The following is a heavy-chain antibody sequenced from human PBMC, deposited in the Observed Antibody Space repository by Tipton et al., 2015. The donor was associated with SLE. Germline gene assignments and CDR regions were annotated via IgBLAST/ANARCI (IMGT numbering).Heavy chain of an antibody. V-gene: IGHV4-39*07. Sequence: TLSLTCTVSGGSISSSSYYWGWIRQPPGKGLEWIGSIYYSGSTHYNPSLKSRVTISVDTSKNQFSLKLSSVTAADTAVYYCARLWGGKAARHWYFDLWGRGTLVTVSS. CDR2: IYYSGST. J-gene: IGHJ2*01. CDR1: GGSISSSSYY. D-gene: IGHD6-6*01. CDR3: ARLWGGKAARHWYFDL.